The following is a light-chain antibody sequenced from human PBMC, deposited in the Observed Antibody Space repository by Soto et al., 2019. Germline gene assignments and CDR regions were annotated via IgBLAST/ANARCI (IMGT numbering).Light chain of an antibody. Sequence: DIQMTQSPSSLSASVGDRVTITCRARQSISSYLNWYQHKPGKAPRLLIYAASSLQSGVPSRFSGSGSWTDFTLTISSLQPEDSAAYYCQQSYSTPVDFGQGTKLEIK. J-gene: IGKJ2*01. CDR1: QSISSY. CDR2: AAS. V-gene: IGKV1-39*01. CDR3: QQSYSTPVD.